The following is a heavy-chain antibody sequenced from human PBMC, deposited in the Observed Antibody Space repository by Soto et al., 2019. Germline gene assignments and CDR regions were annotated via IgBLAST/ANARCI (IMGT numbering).Heavy chain of an antibody. V-gene: IGHV1-69*13. D-gene: IGHD3-22*01. Sequence: ASVKVSCKASGGTFSRYTITWVRQAPGQGLEWMGGITPMFGTPNYAQKFQGRVTITADESTSTAYMELSSLRSEDTAMYYCARDGTLYDSSAYYYLYWGQGTLVTVS. CDR2: ITPMFGTP. CDR1: GGTFSRYT. CDR3: ARDGTLYDSSAYYYLY. J-gene: IGHJ4*02.